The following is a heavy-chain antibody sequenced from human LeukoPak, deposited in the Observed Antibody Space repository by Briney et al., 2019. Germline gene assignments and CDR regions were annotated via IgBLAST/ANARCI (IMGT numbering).Heavy chain of an antibody. CDR3: ARDLGDSSGYYFGNY. J-gene: IGHJ4*02. CDR2: IYSGGST. V-gene: IGHV3-53*01. Sequence: PGGSLRLSCAASGFTVSSNYMSWVRQAPGKGLEWVSVIYSGGSTYYADSVKGRFTISRDNSKNTLYLQMNSPRAEDTAMYYCARDLGDSSGYYFGNYWGQGTLVTVSS. D-gene: IGHD3-22*01. CDR1: GFTVSSNY.